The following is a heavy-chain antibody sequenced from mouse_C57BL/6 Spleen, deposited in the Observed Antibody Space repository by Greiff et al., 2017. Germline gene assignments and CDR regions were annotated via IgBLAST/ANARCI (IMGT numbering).Heavy chain of an antibody. CDR2: IYPGSGNT. Sequence: VQLQQSGPELVKPGASVKISCKASGYSFTSYYIHWVKQRPGQGLEWIGWIYPGSGNTKYNEKFKGKATLTADTSSSTAYMQLSSLTSEDSAVYYCARDDGYPYYAMDYWGQGTSVTVSS. CDR1: GYSFTSYY. J-gene: IGHJ4*01. V-gene: IGHV1-66*01. D-gene: IGHD2-3*01. CDR3: ARDDGYPYYAMDY.